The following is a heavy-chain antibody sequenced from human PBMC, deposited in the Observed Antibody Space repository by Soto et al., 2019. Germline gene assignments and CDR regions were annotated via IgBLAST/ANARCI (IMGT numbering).Heavy chain of an antibody. CDR3: TREGSAPYYYYGMDV. V-gene: IGHV1-18*01. CDR1: WCTIRTYG. CDR2: INTHNGNT. D-gene: IGHD3-10*01. J-gene: IGHJ6*02. Sequence: ASVPGSCQASWCTIRTYGSIWVRQDPGQGLEWMRWINTHNGNTNYAQNLQGRVTMTADTSTSTAYMELRSLRSDDTAVYYCTREGSAPYYYYGMDVWGQGTTVTVSS.